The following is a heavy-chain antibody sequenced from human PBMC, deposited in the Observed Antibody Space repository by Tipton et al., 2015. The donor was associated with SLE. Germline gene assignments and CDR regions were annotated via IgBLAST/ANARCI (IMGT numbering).Heavy chain of an antibody. CDR3: AIHLGVIVAFEV. J-gene: IGHJ3*01. CDR2: FYFSGNA. Sequence: TLSLTCSVSGVSISTYYWSWIRQSPGKGLEWIGFFYFSGNAQYNPSLKSRVAISADTSNNQFSLELRSVTAADTAVYYWAIHLGVIVAFEVWGQGTVPTVSS. V-gene: IGHV4-59*07. D-gene: IGHD3-10*01. CDR1: GVSISTYY.